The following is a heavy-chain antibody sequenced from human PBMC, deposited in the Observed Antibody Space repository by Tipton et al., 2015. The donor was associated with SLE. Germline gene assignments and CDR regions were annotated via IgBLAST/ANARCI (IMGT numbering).Heavy chain of an antibody. CDR2: IYTSGST. CDR3: ARGGQLGYSSSWYQDY. V-gene: IGHV4-61*09. Sequence: TLSLTCTVSGGSISSGTYYWSWIRQPAGKGLEWIGYIYTSGSTNYNPSLKSRVTISVDTSKNQFSLKLSSVTAADTAVYYCARGGQLGYSSSWYQDYWGQGTLVTVSS. D-gene: IGHD6-13*01. CDR1: GGSISSGTYY. J-gene: IGHJ4*02.